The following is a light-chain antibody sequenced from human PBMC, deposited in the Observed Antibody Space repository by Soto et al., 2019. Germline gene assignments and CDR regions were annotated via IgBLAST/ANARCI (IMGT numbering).Light chain of an antibody. CDR3: QQFCSSPPWT. CDR2: GAS. CDR1: QSVSSSY. J-gene: IGKJ1*01. Sequence: EIVLTQSPGTLSLSPAERATLSCRASQSVSSSYIAWYQQKPGQSPRLLIYGASSRASGIPDSVSGSGSGTVFTLTISRLEAEDFAVYYCQQFCSSPPWTFGQGTKVEIK. V-gene: IGKV3-20*01.